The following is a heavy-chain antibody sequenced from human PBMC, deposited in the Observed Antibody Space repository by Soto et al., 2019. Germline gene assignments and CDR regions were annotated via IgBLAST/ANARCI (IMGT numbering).Heavy chain of an antibody. Sequence: EVKLLESGGGLVQPGGSLRLSCAASGFTFSSYSMSWVRQAPGKGLEWVSHITASGGTTYYADSVKGRFTISRDSSRNTQYLQMNSLRAEDTALYYCAQCIQVNWNYDAFHIWGQGTMVTVSS. D-gene: IGHD1-7*01. CDR3: AQCIQVNWNYDAFHI. CDR2: ITASGGTT. J-gene: IGHJ3*02. V-gene: IGHV3-23*01. CDR1: GFTFSSYS.